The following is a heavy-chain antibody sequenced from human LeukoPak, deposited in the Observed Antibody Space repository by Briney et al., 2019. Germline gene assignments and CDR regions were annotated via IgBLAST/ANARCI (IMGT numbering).Heavy chain of an antibody. CDR3: ASQVGATVGYYGMDV. Sequence: SVKVSCKASGGTFSSYAINWVRQAPGQGLEWMGGIIPIFGTANYAQKFQGRVTITADESTSTAYMELSSLRSEDTAVYYCASQVGATVGYYGMDVWGQGTTVTVSS. D-gene: IGHD1-26*01. J-gene: IGHJ6*02. V-gene: IGHV1-69*13. CDR2: IIPIFGTA. CDR1: GGTFSSYA.